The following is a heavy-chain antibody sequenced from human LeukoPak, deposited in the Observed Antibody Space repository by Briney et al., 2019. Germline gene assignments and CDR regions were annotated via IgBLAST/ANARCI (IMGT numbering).Heavy chain of an antibody. D-gene: IGHD1-26*01. V-gene: IGHV3-11*06. CDR1: GFTFSDYY. Sequence: GGSLRLSCAASGFTFSDYYMSWIRQAPGKGLEWVSSITSSSSYIYYADSVKGRFTISRDNAKNSLYLQMDSLRVEDTAVYYCARDPYSGNYGAYYYYMDVWGKGTTVTISS. CDR3: ARDPYSGNYGAYYYYMDV. J-gene: IGHJ6*03. CDR2: ITSSSSYI.